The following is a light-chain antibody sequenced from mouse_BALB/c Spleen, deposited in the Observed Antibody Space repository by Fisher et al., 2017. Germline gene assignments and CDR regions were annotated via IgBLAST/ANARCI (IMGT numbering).Light chain of an antibody. J-gene: IGKJ2*01. CDR1: SSVSY. Sequence: IVLTQTTAITAASLGQKVTITCSASSSVSYMYRYQQKPGSSPKPWIYGTSNLASGVPARFSGSGSGTFYSLTISSMEAEDAATYYCQQRSSYPPTFGGGTKLEIK. V-gene: IGKV4-68*01. CDR3: QQRSSYPPT. CDR2: GTS.